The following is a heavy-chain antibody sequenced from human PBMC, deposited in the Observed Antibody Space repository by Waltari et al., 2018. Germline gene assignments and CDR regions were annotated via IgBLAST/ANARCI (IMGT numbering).Heavy chain of an antibody. V-gene: IGHV3-48*03. CDR2: ISDGDKSI. J-gene: IGHJ6*02. Sequence: ELQLVESGGGCVQPGGPLRSACVAPVVSFSIEAMDWCRQAPGKGLTWISYISDGDKSISYAGSVPLPFPLSRGTAQNTLPLPMHNLRASFSPPSSFFLSSLFSSFPPFDVWGQGTTVTVSS. D-gene: IGHD3-3*01. CDR3: FLSSLFSSFPPFDV. CDR1: VVSFSIEA.